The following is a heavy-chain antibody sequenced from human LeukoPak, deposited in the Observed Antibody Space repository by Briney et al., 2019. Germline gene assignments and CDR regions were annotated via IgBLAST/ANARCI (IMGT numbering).Heavy chain of an antibody. CDR2: INDDGKTT. Sequence: PGGSLSLSCSASGFNFRKTWMQWVRQAPGKGLVWVSQINDDGKTTGYADSVKGRFTVSRDNGKNTLYLHMKSLRAEDTAVYYCARDVSYGRMDVWGQGTTVIVSS. CDR1: GFNFRKTW. J-gene: IGHJ6*02. V-gene: IGHV3-74*01. CDR3: ARDVSYGRMDV. D-gene: IGHD4-17*01.